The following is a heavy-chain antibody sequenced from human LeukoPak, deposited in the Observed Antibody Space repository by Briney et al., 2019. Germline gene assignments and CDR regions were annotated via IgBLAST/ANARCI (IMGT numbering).Heavy chain of an antibody. CDR3: AREIWKYSGSYYRFFDY. CDR1: GFTFDDYA. J-gene: IGHJ4*02. CDR2: VSWDGGST. Sequence: GGSLRLSCAASGFTFDDYAMHWVRQAPGKGLEWVSLVSWDGGSTYYADSVKGRFTISRDNAKNSLYLQMNSLRAEDTALYYCAREIWKYSGSYYRFFDYWGQGTLVTVSS. V-gene: IGHV3-43D*04. D-gene: IGHD1-26*01.